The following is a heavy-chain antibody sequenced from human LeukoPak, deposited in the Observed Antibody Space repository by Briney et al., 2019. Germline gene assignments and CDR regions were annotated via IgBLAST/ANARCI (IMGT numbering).Heavy chain of an antibody. CDR2: IYYSGST. CDR3: ARDRVESMTTFYFDF. D-gene: IGHD4-11*01. J-gene: IGHJ4*02. Sequence: SGTLSLTCAVSGGSISSNNWWGWVRQPPGKGLEWIGYIYYSGSTNYNPSLKSRVTISVDTSKNQFSLRLNSVTAADTAVYYCARDRVESMTTFYFDFWGQGTLVTVSS. V-gene: IGHV4-4*02. CDR1: GGSISSNNW.